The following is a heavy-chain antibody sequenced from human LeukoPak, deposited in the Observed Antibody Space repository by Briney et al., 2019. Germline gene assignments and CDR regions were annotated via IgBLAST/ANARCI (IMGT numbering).Heavy chain of an antibody. CDR3: ARDSGSYYSLDY. D-gene: IGHD1-26*01. CDR1: GGSFSGYY. J-gene: IGHJ4*02. V-gene: IGHV4-34*01. Sequence: SETLSLTCAVYGGSFSGYYWTWIRQPPGKGLEWIGEINHSGSTNYNPSLKSRVAISVDTSKSQFSLKLNSVTATDTAVYYCARDSGSYYSLDYWGQGTLVTVSS. CDR2: INHSGST.